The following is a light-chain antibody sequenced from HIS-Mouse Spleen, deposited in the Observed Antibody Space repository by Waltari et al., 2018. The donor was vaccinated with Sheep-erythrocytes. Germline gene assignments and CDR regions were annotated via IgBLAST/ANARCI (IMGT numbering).Light chain of an antibody. CDR2: DVS. V-gene: IGLV2-11*01. Sequence: QSALTQPRSVSGSPGQSVTISCTGTISDVGGYNYVSWYQQHPGKAPKLMIYDVSKRPSGVPDRFPGSKSGNTASLTISGLQAEDEADYYCCSYAGSYTLVFGGGTKLTVL. CDR1: ISDVGGYNY. J-gene: IGLJ2*01. CDR3: CSYAGSYTLV.